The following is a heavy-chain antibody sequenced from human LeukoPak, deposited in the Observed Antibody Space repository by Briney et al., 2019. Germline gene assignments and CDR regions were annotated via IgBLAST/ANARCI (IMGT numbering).Heavy chain of an antibody. CDR1: GFSFTTYW. D-gene: IGHD5-18*01. V-gene: IGHV3-7*01. Sequence: GGSLRLSCAASGFSFTTYWMCWVRQAPGKGLEWVANIKQDGSEKYYADSVKGRFTISRDNAKNSLYLQMNSLRAEDTAVYYCARDAVDTANAVWGQGTTVTVSS. CDR3: ARDAVDTANAV. J-gene: IGHJ6*02. CDR2: IKQDGSEK.